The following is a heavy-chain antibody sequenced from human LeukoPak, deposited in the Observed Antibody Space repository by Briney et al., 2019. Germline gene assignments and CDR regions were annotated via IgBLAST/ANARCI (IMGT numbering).Heavy chain of an antibody. V-gene: IGHV3-21*01. D-gene: IGHD6-6*01. CDR1: GFTFSSYS. J-gene: IGHJ4*02. CDR3: ARDLEYSSSRPFDY. CDR2: ISSSSSYI. Sequence: GGALRLSCAASGFTFSSYSMNWVRQAPGKGLEWVSSISSSSSYIYYADSVKGRFTISRDNAKNSLYLQMNSLRAEDTAVYYCARDLEYSSSRPFDYWGQGTLVTVSS.